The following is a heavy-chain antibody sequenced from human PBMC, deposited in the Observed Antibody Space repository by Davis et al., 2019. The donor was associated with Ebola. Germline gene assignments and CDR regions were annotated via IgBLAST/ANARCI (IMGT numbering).Heavy chain of an antibody. V-gene: IGHV1-69*06. CDR2: IIPIFGTA. D-gene: IGHD5-18*01. CDR3: ARDTAMDPYYYYYGMDV. Sequence: AASVQVSCKASGGTFSSYVISWVRQAPGQGLEWMGGIIPIFGTASYAQKFQGRVTITADKSTSTAYMELISLRSEDTAVYYCARDTAMDPYYYYYGMDVWGKGTTVTVSS. CDR1: GGTFSSYV. J-gene: IGHJ6*04.